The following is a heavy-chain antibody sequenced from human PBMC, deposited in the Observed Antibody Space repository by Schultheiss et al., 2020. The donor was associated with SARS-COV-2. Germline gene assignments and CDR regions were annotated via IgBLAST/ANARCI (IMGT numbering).Heavy chain of an antibody. Sequence: GESLKISCAASGFTFSSYAMSWVRQAPGKGLEWVSAISGSGGSTYYADSVKGRFTISRDNSKNTLYLQMNSLRAEDTAVYYCARVGGMDVWGQGTTVTVSS. CDR1: GFTFSSYA. CDR3: ARVGGMDV. V-gene: IGHV3-23*01. J-gene: IGHJ6*02. CDR2: ISGSGGST.